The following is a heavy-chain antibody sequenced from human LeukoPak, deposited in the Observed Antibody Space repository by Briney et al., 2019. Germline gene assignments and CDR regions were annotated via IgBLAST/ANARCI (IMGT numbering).Heavy chain of an antibody. D-gene: IGHD4-17*01. Sequence: SETLSLTCAVYGGSFSGYYWSWIRQPPGNGLEWIGYIYYGGSTNYNPSLKSRVTISVDTSKNHFSLKLSSVTAADTAVYYCARGDGDYGWFDPWGQGTLVTVSS. V-gene: IGHV4-59*01. CDR1: GGSFSGYY. CDR2: IYYGGST. CDR3: ARGDGDYGWFDP. J-gene: IGHJ5*02.